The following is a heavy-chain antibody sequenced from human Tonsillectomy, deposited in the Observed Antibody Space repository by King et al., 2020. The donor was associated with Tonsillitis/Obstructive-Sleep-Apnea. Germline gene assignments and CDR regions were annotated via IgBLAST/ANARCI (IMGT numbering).Heavy chain of an antibody. V-gene: IGHV7-4-1*02. J-gene: IGHJ4*02. CDR1: GYTFTSYA. D-gene: IGHD2-2*01. Sequence: QLVQSGAELKKPGASVKVCFKASGYTFTSYAMNWVRQAPGQGLEWIGWIKPNTWNPTYAQVFKGRFVFSLDTSVSTAYLLCSSVKAEDTAVYYCARQPPPRYCSSTSCGWGQGTLVTVSS. CDR2: IKPNTWNP. CDR3: ARQPPPRYCSSTSCG.